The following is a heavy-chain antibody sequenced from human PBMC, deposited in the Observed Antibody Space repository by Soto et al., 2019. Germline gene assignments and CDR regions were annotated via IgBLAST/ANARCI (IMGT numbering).Heavy chain of an antibody. CDR1: GGSISSSNW. J-gene: IGHJ4*02. V-gene: IGHV4-4*02. CDR3: ARGTGGSWHFDY. Sequence: SETLSLTCAVSGGSISSSNWWSWVRQPPGKGLEWIGEIYHSGSTNYNPSLKSRVTISVDTSKNQFSLKLSSVTAADTAVYYCARGTGGSWHFDYWGQGTLVTVSS. CDR2: IYHSGST. D-gene: IGHD3-16*01.